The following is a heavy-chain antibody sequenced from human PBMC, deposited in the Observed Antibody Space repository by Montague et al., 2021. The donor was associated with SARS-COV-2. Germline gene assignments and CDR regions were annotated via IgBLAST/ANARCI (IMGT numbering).Heavy chain of an antibody. J-gene: IGHJ6*02. Sequence: SETLSLTCTVSGDSIRESHWSWIRQPPGKGLVWIGYIDNSGSTNYNPALESRVTLTVSASNNQFYLTLRSVTAADTAVYYCARLTGSRVYYYHYGLDVWGQGTTVTVSS. D-gene: IGHD1-20*01. CDR2: IDNSGST. CDR3: ARLTGSRVYYYHYGLDV. V-gene: IGHV4-4*09. CDR1: GDSIRESH.